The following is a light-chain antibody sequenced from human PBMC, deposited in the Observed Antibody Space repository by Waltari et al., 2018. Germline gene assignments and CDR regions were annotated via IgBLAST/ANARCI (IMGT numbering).Light chain of an antibody. CDR3: QVWDTAQGV. CDR1: NIGSYG. CDR2: YDR. V-gene: IGLV3-21*01. Sequence: SFVLTQPPSVSLAPGKTARITCGGNNIGSYGVHWYPQRPGQAPVLVIPYDRERPSGIPERFSGSNSGNTVTLTIRRVEAGDEADYYCQVWDTAQGVFGGGTKLTVL. J-gene: IGLJ3*02.